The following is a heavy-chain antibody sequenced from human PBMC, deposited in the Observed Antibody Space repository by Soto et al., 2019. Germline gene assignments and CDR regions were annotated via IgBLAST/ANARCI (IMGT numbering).Heavy chain of an antibody. CDR3: ARHSVTASFLLYGYYYGMDV. CDR1: GGSISSYY. CDR2: IYYSGST. V-gene: IGHV4-59*08. J-gene: IGHJ6*02. Sequence: PSETLSLTCPVSGGSISSYYLSWIRQPPGKGLEWIGYIYYSGSTNYNPSLKSRVTISVDTSKNQFSLKLSSVTAADTAVYYCARHSVTASFLLYGYYYGMDVWGQGTTVTVSS. D-gene: IGHD2-21*02.